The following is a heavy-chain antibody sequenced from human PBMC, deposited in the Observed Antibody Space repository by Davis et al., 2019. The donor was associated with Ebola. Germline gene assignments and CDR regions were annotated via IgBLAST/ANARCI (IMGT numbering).Heavy chain of an antibody. Sequence: GESLKISCAASGFTFSSYWMHWVRQAPGKGLVWVSRINSDGSSTSYADSVKGRFTISRDNAKNTLYLQMNSLRAEDTAVYYCAKDGGQYCSSTSCYKVAGGWYYYGMDVWGQGTTVTVSS. CDR2: INSDGSST. CDR1: GFTFSSYW. D-gene: IGHD2-2*02. V-gene: IGHV3-74*01. J-gene: IGHJ6*02. CDR3: AKDGGQYCSSTSCYKVAGGWYYYGMDV.